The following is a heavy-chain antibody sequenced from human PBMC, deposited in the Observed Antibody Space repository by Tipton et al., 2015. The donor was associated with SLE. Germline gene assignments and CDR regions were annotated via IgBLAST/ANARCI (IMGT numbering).Heavy chain of an antibody. J-gene: IGHJ3*02. V-gene: IGHV4-31*03. CDR1: GGSINNDGDY. Sequence: TLSLTCSVSGGSINNDGDYWSWIRQYPGKNLEWIGYISYSGNAYYTHYNPSLKSRVTMSIDTSQNQFSLELNSVTAADTAVYYCATITLYSPASFDIWGQETLVTVSS. CDR3: ATITLYSPASFDI. D-gene: IGHD1-14*01. CDR2: ISYSGNAYYT.